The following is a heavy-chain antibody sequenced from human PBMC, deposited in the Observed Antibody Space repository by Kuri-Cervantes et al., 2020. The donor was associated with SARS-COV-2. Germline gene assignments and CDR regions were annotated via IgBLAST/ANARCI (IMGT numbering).Heavy chain of an antibody. CDR1: GYTFTGYY. CDR3: ATTDTAMVPEFDY. Sequence: APVKVSCKASGYTFTGYYMHWVRQAPGKGLEWMGGFDPEDGETIYAQKSQGRVTMTEDTSTDTAYMELSSLRSEDTAVYYCATTDTAMVPEFDYWGQGTLVTVSS. J-gene: IGHJ4*02. CDR2: FDPEDGET. D-gene: IGHD5-18*01. V-gene: IGHV1-24*01.